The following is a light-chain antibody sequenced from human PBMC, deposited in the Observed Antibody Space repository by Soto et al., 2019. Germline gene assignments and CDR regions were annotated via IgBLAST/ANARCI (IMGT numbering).Light chain of an antibody. CDR3: QQYGNSPPWT. V-gene: IGKV3-20*01. J-gene: IGKJ1*01. Sequence: DIVLTQSPGTLSLSPGERATLSCRASQSVSSAYLAWYQQKPGQAPRLLIYGASTRATGIPDRFSGSGSGTDVTLTISRLEPEDLAVYYCQQYGNSPPWTFGQGTKVEIK. CDR1: QSVSSAY. CDR2: GAS.